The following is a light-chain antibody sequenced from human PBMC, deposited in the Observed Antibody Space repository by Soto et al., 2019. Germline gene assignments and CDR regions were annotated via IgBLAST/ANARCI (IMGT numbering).Light chain of an antibody. V-gene: IGKV3-20*01. J-gene: IGKJ5*01. CDR2: GAS. Sequence: EIVLTQSPDTLSLSPGEGATLSCRASQSVTNSYLAWYQQKPGQAPRLLIYGASSRATGIPDRFSGSGSETDFTLTISRLEPEDFAVYYCQQYRSSPTITFGQGTRLEIK. CDR1: QSVTNSY. CDR3: QQYRSSPTIT.